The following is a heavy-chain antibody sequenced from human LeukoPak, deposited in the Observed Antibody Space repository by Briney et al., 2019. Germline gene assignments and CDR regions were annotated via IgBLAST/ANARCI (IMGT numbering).Heavy chain of an antibody. CDR1: GFTFSSYG. J-gene: IGHJ4*02. V-gene: IGHV3-30*18. Sequence: RPGGSVRLSCAASGFTFSSYGMHWVRQAPGKGLEWVAVISYDGSNKYYADSVKGRFTISRDNSKNTLYLQMNSLRAEDTAVYYCAKGIPLEYWGQGTLVTVSS. D-gene: IGHD5-18*01. CDR3: AKGIPLEY. CDR2: ISYDGSNK.